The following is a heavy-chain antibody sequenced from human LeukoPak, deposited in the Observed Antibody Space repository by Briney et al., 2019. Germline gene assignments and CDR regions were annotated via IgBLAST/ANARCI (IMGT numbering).Heavy chain of an antibody. CDR2: IWYDGNNK. J-gene: IGHJ4*02. CDR3: ARDLSGGCLLEY. CDR1: GFTFSNYA. Sequence: GGSVRLSCAASGFTFSNYAMHGVRQAPGQGLEVVAVIWYDGNNKYYADSVKGQFTISRDNSKNTVYLQMNSLRVEDTAVYSCARDLSGGCLLEYCGRGTL. D-gene: IGHD2-15*01. V-gene: IGHV3-33*01.